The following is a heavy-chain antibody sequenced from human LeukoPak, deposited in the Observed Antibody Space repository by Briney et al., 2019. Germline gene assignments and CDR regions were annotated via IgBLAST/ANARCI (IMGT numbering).Heavy chain of an antibody. Sequence: SETLSLTCTVSGYSISSGYYWGWIRQPPGKGLEWIGSIYHSGSTYYNPSLKSRVTISVDTSKNQFPLKLSSVTAADTAVYYCARAPTYYYDSSGFTPAYAFDIWGQGTMVTVSS. J-gene: IGHJ3*02. CDR3: ARAPTYYYDSSGFTPAYAFDI. CDR1: GYSISSGYY. V-gene: IGHV4-38-2*02. D-gene: IGHD3-22*01. CDR2: IYHSGST.